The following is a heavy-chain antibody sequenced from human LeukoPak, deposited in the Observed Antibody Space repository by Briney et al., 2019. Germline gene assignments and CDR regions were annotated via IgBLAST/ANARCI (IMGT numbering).Heavy chain of an antibody. Sequence: GGSLRLSCAASGFTFSSYAMSWVRQAPGKGLEGVSAISGRGGSTYYADSVKGRFTSSRDNSKNTLYLQMNSLRAGDTAVYYCAKYHNCSGGGCYGYFDYWGQGTLVTVSS. D-gene: IGHD2-15*01. J-gene: IGHJ4*02. CDR2: ISGRGGST. V-gene: IGHV3-23*01. CDR3: AKYHNCSGGGCYGYFDY. CDR1: GFTFSSYA.